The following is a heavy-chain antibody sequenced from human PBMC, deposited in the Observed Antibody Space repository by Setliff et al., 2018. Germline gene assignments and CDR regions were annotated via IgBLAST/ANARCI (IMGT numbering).Heavy chain of an antibody. CDR2: INQGGSDQ. V-gene: IGHV3-7*01. J-gene: IGHJ6*02. CDR1: GFTFSSLW. CDR3: ARDGVYYAMDV. Sequence: GGSLRLSCSASGFTFSSLWMAWVRQAPGKGLEWVANINQGGSDQFYVESVKGRFTISRDNAKNSLYLQMNSLRVEDTAVYYCARDGVYYAMDVWGQGTTVTVSS.